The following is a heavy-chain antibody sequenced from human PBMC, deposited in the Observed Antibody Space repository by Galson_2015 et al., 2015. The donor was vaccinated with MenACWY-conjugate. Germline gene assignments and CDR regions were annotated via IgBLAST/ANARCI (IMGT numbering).Heavy chain of an antibody. Sequence: SLRLSCAASGFTFSSYWMHWVRQAPGKGLVWVSRINSDGSSTSYADSVKGRFTISRDNAKNTLYLQINSLRAEDTAVYYCAQYCSSTSCYAGKGAWGQGTLVTVSS. CDR1: GFTFSSYW. CDR2: INSDGSST. CDR3: AQYCSSTSCYAGKGA. V-gene: IGHV3-74*01. J-gene: IGHJ5*02. D-gene: IGHD2-2*01.